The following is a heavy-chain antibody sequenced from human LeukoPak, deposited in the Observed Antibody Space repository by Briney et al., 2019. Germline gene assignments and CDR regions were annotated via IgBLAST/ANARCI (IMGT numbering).Heavy chain of an antibody. V-gene: IGHV1-18*01. CDR3: ASIGNSIPGNY. Sequence: GASVKVSCKASGYTFTSYGISWVRQAPGQGLEWMGWISAYNDDTHYAQKLQGRVTMTTETSTTTAYMELRSLRSDDTAVYYCASIGNSIPGNYWGQGTLVTVSS. CDR1: GYTFTSYG. CDR2: ISAYNDDT. D-gene: IGHD2/OR15-2a*01. J-gene: IGHJ4*02.